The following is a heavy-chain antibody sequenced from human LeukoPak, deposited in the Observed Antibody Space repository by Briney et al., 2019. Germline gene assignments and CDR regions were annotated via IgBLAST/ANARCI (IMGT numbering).Heavy chain of an antibody. CDR1: GGTFSSYA. CDR3: ARASDLGYCSGGSCTGYAFDI. Sequence: SVKVSCKASGGTFSSYAISWVRQAPGQGLEWMGGIIPIFGTANYAQKSQGRVTITADESTSTAYMELSSLRSEDTAVYYCARASDLGYCSGGSCTGYAFDIWGQGTMVTVSS. D-gene: IGHD2-15*01. CDR2: IIPIFGTA. V-gene: IGHV1-69*01. J-gene: IGHJ3*02.